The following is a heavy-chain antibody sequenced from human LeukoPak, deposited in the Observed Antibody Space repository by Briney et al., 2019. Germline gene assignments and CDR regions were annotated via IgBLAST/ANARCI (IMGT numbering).Heavy chain of an antibody. CDR3: AKERRIYYGSWSYHPFVY. J-gene: IGHJ4*02. Sequence: PGGSLRLSCAASGFTLSSYGMHWVRQAPGKGLGWVAFILYDGSNKYYADSVKGRFTISRDNSKNTLYLQMNSLRAEDTAVYYCAKERRIYYGSWSYHPFVYWGQGTLVTVSS. CDR1: GFTLSSYG. D-gene: IGHD3-10*01. V-gene: IGHV3-30*02. CDR2: ILYDGSNK.